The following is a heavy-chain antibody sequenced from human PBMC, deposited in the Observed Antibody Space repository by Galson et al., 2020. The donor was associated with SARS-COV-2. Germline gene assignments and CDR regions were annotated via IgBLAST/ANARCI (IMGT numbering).Heavy chain of an antibody. CDR3: ATAVGEWEPYYFDY. V-gene: IGHV5-51*01. J-gene: IGHJ4*02. Sequence: GGSLRLSCKGSGYSFTSYWIGWVRQMPGKGLEWMGIIYPGDSDTRYSPSFQGQVTISADKSISTAYLQWSSLKASDTAMYYCATAVGEWEPYYFDYWGQGTLVTVSS. CDR1: GYSFTSYW. D-gene: IGHD1-26*01. CDR2: IYPGDSDT.